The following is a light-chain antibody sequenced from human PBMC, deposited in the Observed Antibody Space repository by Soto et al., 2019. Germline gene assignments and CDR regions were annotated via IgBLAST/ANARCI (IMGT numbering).Light chain of an antibody. V-gene: IGKV3-11*01. CDR2: DAA. Sequence: EIVLTQSPATLSLSPGDRATLSCRASQSVGSYLGWYQQRPGQAPRLLIYDAANRATGIPARFSGSGSGTDFTLTISSLGPEDFEVYYCQQRSDWPSTFGGGTKVEIK. J-gene: IGKJ4*01. CDR3: QQRSDWPST. CDR1: QSVGSY.